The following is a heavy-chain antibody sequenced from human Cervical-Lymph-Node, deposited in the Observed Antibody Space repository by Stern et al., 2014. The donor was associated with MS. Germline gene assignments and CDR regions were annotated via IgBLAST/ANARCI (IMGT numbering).Heavy chain of an antibody. CDR1: GYDFTGFF. D-gene: IGHD2/OR15-2a*01. CDR3: AREATRIIVGIDY. J-gene: IGHJ4*02. V-gene: IGHV1-2*06. Sequence: QLVQSGAKMKKPGASVKVSCKASGYDFTGFFIHWVRQVPGQGLEWMGRPNPNSADPTYGQDFQDRVTLARDTSISTAYLELGRLTSADTAVYYCAREATRIIVGIDYWGQGTQVTVSS. CDR2: PNPNSADP.